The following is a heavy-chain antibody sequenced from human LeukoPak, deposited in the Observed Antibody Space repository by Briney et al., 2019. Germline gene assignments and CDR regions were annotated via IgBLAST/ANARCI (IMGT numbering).Heavy chain of an antibody. D-gene: IGHD6-19*01. Sequence: PGGSLRLSCAASGFTFSSYSMNWVRQAPGKGLEGVSSISSSSSYIYYADSVKGRFTISRDNAKNSLYLQMNSLRAEDTAVYYCARDRQQWPVLDAFDIWGQGTMVTVSS. CDR1: GFTFSSYS. CDR2: ISSSSSYI. CDR3: ARDRQQWPVLDAFDI. J-gene: IGHJ3*02. V-gene: IGHV3-21*01.